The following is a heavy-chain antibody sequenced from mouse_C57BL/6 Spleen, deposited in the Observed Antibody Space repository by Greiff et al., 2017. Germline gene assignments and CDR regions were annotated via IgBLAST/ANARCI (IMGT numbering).Heavy chain of an antibody. V-gene: IGHV1-55*01. CDR3: ARGVYGNDVGMGYAMDY. J-gene: IGHJ4*01. D-gene: IGHD2-2*01. Sequence: QVQLQQPGAELVKPGASVKMSCKASGYTFTSYWITWVKQRPGQGLEWIGDIYPGSGSTNYNEKFKSKATLTVDTSSSTAYMQHSSLTSEAAAVQYCARGVYGNDVGMGYAMDYWGQGTSVTVSS. CDR2: IYPGSGST. CDR1: GYTFTSYW.